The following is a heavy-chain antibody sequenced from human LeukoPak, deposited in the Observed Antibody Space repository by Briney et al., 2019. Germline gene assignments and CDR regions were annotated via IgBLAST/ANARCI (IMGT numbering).Heavy chain of an antibody. J-gene: IGHJ5*02. V-gene: IGHV3-48*02. Sequence: GGSLRLSCAASGFTFSSYSMNWVRQAPGKGLEWVSYISSSSSTIYYADSVKGRFTISRDNAKNSLYLQMNSLRDEDTAVYYCARERRGYCSSTSCLNWFDPWGQGTPVTVSS. CDR2: ISSSSSTI. D-gene: IGHD2-2*01. CDR3: ARERRGYCSSTSCLNWFDP. CDR1: GFTFSSYS.